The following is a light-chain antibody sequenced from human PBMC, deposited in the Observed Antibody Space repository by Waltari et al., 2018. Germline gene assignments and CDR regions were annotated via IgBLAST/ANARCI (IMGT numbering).Light chain of an antibody. Sequence: EIELTQSPGTLSLSQGDRATLSCRASQSISSNYLAWYQQKPGQAPRLLIYGASSRATGIPDRFSGSGSGTDFTLTISRLEPEDFAVYYCHQYGASPLTFGGGTKVEI. J-gene: IGKJ4*01. CDR2: GAS. CDR3: HQYGASPLT. CDR1: QSISSNY. V-gene: IGKV3-20*01.